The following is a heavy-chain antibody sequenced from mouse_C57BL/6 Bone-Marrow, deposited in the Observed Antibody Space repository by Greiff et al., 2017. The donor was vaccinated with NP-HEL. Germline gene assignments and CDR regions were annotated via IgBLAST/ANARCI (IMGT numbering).Heavy chain of an antibody. CDR2: IHPNSGST. CDR3: ARPYDYDGAMDY. V-gene: IGHV1-64*01. D-gene: IGHD2-4*01. CDR1: GYTFTSYW. Sequence: QVQLQQSGAELVKPGASVKLSCKASGYTFTSYWMHWVKQRPGQGLEWIGMIHPNSGSTNYNEKFKSKATLTVDKSSSTAYMQLSSLTSEDSAVYYCARPYDYDGAMDYWGQGTSVTVSS. J-gene: IGHJ4*01.